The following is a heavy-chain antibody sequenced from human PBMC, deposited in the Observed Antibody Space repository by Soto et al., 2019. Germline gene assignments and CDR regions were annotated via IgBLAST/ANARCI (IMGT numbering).Heavy chain of an antibody. V-gene: IGHV2-5*02. CDR1: GFSLNTRAVG. D-gene: IGHD4-17*01. Sequence: QITLKESGPTLVKPTQTLTLTCTFSGFSLNTRAVGVGWIRQPPGKALEWLALIFWDDDKRYSPSLKNRLTITKDTSKNQVVLTMTNMDPVDTATYFCAHRPNYGARFAPWGPGTLVTLSS. J-gene: IGHJ5*02. CDR3: AHRPNYGARFAP. CDR2: IFWDDDK.